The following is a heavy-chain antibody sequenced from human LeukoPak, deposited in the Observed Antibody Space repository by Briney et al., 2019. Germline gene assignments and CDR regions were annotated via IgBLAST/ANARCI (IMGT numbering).Heavy chain of an antibody. V-gene: IGHV3-7*01. CDR2: IKQDGSEK. Sequence: LGGSLRLSCAASGFTFSYYWMSWVRQAPGKGLEWVANIKQDGSEKYYVDSVKGRFTISRDNAKNSLYLQMNSLRAEDTAVYYCARDWFCNGGSCYSRVYWGQGTLVTVSS. CDR1: GFTFSYYW. J-gene: IGHJ4*02. D-gene: IGHD2-15*01. CDR3: ARDWFCNGGSCYSRVY.